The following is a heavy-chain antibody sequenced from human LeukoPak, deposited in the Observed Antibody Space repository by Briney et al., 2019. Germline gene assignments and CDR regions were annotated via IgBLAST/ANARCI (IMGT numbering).Heavy chain of an antibody. D-gene: IGHD4-23*01. CDR3: AKDGGYGGALFDS. Sequence: PGGSLRLSCAASGCTFSSYAMHWVRQAPGKGLQWVSFIRYDGTTKYYADSVKGRFTISRDNSKNTLYLQMNSLRVDDTAVYYCAKDGGYGGALFDSWGQGTLVTVSS. J-gene: IGHJ4*02. CDR1: GCTFSSYA. CDR2: IRYDGTTK. V-gene: IGHV3-30*02.